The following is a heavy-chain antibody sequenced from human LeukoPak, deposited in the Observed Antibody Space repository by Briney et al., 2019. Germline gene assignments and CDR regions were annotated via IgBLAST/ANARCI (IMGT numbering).Heavy chain of an antibody. CDR1: GFTFSSYS. D-gene: IGHD1-1*01. J-gene: IGHJ4*02. CDR2: ISSSSSYI. CDR3: SRAPAETGAATGTFGY. Sequence: GGSLRLSCAASGFTFSSYSMNWVRQAPGKGLEWVSSISSSSSYIYYADSVKGRFTISRDNAKNSLFLRMNSLRDEDTAMYFCSRAPAETGAATGTFGYWGQGTLVTVSS. V-gene: IGHV3-21*06.